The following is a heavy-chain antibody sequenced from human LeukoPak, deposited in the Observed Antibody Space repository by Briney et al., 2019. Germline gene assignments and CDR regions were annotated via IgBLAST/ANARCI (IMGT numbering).Heavy chain of an antibody. V-gene: IGHV3-30*09. CDR2: ISYDGSNK. CDR3: ARDLGDPTYYYGSGSYSRYYYGMDV. Sequence: PGGSLRLSCAASGFTFSSYAMHWVRQAPGKGLEWVAVISYDGSNKYYADSVKGRFAISRDNSKNTLYLQMNSLRAEDTAVYYCARDLGDPTYYYGSGSYSRYYYGMDVWGQGTTVTVSS. CDR1: GFTFSSYA. J-gene: IGHJ6*02. D-gene: IGHD3-10*01.